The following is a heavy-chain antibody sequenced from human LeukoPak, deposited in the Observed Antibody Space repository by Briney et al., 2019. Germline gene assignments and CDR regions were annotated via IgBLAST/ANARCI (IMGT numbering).Heavy chain of an antibody. CDR2: IYYSGST. CDR3: ARYGHSSTWPIDF. Sequence: SETLSLTCTVSGGSISSGDYYWSWIRQPPGKGREWIGYIYYSGSTYYNPSLKSRVTISVDTSKNQFSLKLSSVTAADTAVYYCARYGHSSTWPIDFWGQGTLVSVSS. J-gene: IGHJ4*02. V-gene: IGHV4-30-4*08. CDR1: GGSISSGDYY. D-gene: IGHD6-13*01.